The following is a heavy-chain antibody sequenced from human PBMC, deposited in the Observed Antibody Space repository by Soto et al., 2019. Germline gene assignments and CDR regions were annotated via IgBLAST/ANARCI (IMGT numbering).Heavy chain of an antibody. CDR2: IYYSGST. D-gene: IGHD1-26*01. CDR3: ATQEVGGSYVYTFDP. J-gene: IGHJ5*02. CDR1: GGSISSSNYY. Sequence: QLQLQESGPGLVKPSETLSLTCTVSGGSISSSNYYWGWIRQPPGKGLEWIGSIYYSGSTYYNPYLKCRVTISVDTSKNPFSLKLSSVTAADTAVYYCATQEVGGSYVYTFDPWGQGTLVTVSS. V-gene: IGHV4-39*01.